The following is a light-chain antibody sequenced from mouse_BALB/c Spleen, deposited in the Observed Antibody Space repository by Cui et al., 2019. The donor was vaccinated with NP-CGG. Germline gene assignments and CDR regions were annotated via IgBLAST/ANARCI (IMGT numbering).Light chain of an antibody. CDR1: SSVSY. CDR3: QQRSSYPRGFT. Sequence: EILLTQSPALIAASPGEKVTITCSASSSVSYMNWYQQKPGSSPKIWIYGISNLASGVPARFSGSGSGTSFSFTINSMEAEDVATYYCQQRSSYPRGFTFGSGTKLEIK. V-gene: IGKV4-90*01. J-gene: IGKJ4*01. CDR2: GIS.